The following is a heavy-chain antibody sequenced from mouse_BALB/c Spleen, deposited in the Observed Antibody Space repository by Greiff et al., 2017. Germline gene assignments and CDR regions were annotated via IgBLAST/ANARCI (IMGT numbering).Heavy chain of an antibody. CDR2: INSNGGST. J-gene: IGHJ4*01. CDR3: AREGLRRDYYAMDY. D-gene: IGHD2-2*01. Sequence: EVQLVESGGGLVQPGGSLKLSCAASGFSFSSYGMSWVRQTPDKRLELVATINSNGGSTYYPDSVKGRFTISRDNAKNTLYLQMSSLKSEDTAMYYCAREGLRRDYYAMDYWGQGTSVTVSS. V-gene: IGHV5-6-3*01. CDR1: GFSFSSYG.